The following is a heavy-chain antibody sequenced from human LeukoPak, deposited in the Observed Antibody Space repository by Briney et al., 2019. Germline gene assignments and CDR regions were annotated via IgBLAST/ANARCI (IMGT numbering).Heavy chain of an antibody. CDR2: INGDESYT. CDR1: GFTFSSYW. D-gene: IGHD3-22*01. J-gene: IGHJ4*02. CDR3: VRDSSGSY. V-gene: IGHV3-74*01. Sequence: GGSLRLSCAASGFTFSSYWMHLVRQAPGKGLVWVPRINGDESYTSYADSVKGRFTISRDNAKNTLYLQMNSLRAEDTAVYYCVRDSSGSYWGQGALVTVSS.